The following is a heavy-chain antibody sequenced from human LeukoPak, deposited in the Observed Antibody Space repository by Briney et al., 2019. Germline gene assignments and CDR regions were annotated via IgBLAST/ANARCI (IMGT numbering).Heavy chain of an antibody. CDR3: AKADCSSTICSFDY. D-gene: IGHD2-2*01. Sequence: GGSLRLSCAASGFPFSDYYMSWIRQAPGKGLEWVSYISSSGDTIYYADSVKGRFTISRDNAKNSLYQQMNSLRAEDMALYYCAKADCSSTICSFDYWGQGTLVTVSS. V-gene: IGHV3-11*01. CDR2: ISSSGDTI. CDR1: GFPFSDYY. J-gene: IGHJ4*02.